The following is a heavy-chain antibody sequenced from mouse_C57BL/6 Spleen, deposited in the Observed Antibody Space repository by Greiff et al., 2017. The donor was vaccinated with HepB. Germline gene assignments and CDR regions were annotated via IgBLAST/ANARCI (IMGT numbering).Heavy chain of an antibody. CDR2: FHPYNDDT. CDR3: ARSGYYGHYGWYFDV. Sequence: QVQLQQSGAELVKPGASVKMSCKASGYTFTTYPIEWMKQNHGKSLEWIGNFHPYNDDTKYNEKFKGKATLTVEKSSSTVYLELSRLTSDDSAVYYCARSGYYGHYGWYFDVWGTGTTVTVSS. CDR1: GYTFTTYP. D-gene: IGHD2-1*01. J-gene: IGHJ1*03. V-gene: IGHV1-47*01.